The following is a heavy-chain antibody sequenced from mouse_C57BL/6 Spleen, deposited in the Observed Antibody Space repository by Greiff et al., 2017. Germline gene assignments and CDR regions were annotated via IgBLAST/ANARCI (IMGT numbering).Heavy chain of an antibody. CDR3: ATIYYGNYVGGKNSWYFDV. J-gene: IGHJ1*03. CDR1: GYSITSGYY. CDR2: ISYDGSN. D-gene: IGHD2-1*01. V-gene: IGHV3-6*01. Sequence: EVQRVESGPGLVKPSQSLSLTCSVTGYSITSGYYWNWIRQFPGNKLEWMGYISYDGSNNYNPSLKNRISITRDTSKNQFFLKLNSVTTEDTATYYWATIYYGNYVGGKNSWYFDVWGTGTTVTVSS.